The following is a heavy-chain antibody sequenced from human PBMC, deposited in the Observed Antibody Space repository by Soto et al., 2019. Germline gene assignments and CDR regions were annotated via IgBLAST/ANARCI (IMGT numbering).Heavy chain of an antibody. D-gene: IGHD1-26*01. J-gene: IGHJ4*02. CDR1: GRSISSGGYY. CDR3: AGGSEWELDY. V-gene: IGHV4-31*03. CDR2: IYYSGST. Sequence: QVQLQESGPGLVKPSQTLSLTCTVSGRSISSGGYYWSWIRQHPGKGLEWIGYIYYSGSTYYNPALKSRVTISVDTSKNQSSLKLSSVTAADTAVYYCAGGSEWELDYWGQGTQVTVSS.